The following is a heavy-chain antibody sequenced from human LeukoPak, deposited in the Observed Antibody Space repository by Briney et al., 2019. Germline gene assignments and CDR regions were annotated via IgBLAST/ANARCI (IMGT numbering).Heavy chain of an antibody. CDR2: ISYDGSNK. CDR1: GFTFSSYA. D-gene: IGHD6-6*01. V-gene: IGHV3-30-3*01. J-gene: IGHJ3*02. Sequence: AGGSLRLSCAASGFTFSSYAMHWVRQAPGKGLEWVAVISYDGSNKYYADSVKGRFTISRDNSKNTLYLQMNSLRAEDTAVYYCARGGLEYSSPLHAFDIWGQGTMVTVSS. CDR3: ARGGLEYSSPLHAFDI.